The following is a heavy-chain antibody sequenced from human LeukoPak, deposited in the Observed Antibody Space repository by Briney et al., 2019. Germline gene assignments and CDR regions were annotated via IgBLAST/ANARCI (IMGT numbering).Heavy chain of an antibody. CDR3: ASGGSSSWYENWFDP. CDR1: GFTFSSYS. Sequence: GGSLRLSCAASGFTFSSYSMNWVRQAPGKGLERVSYISSSSSTIYYADSVKGRFTISRDNAKNSLYLQMNSLGDEDTAVYYCASGGSSSWYENWFDPWGQGTLVTVSS. CDR2: ISSSSSTI. D-gene: IGHD6-13*01. J-gene: IGHJ5*02. V-gene: IGHV3-48*02.